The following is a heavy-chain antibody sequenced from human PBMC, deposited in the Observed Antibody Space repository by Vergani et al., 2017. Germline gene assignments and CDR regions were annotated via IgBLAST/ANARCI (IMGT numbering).Heavy chain of an antibody. V-gene: IGHV5-51*01. CDR1: GYRFTSYW. CDR3: ARTGNPYYYYGIDV. J-gene: IGHJ6*02. Sequence: EVKLVQSGVEVKKPGESLKISCKGSGYRFTSYWIAWVRQMPGKGLEWMGINFPTDSDTKYSPSFQGQVTMSVDQSISTAYLQWDSLKASDTAMYFCARTGNPYYYYGIDVWGQGTTVTVSS. CDR2: NFPTDSDT.